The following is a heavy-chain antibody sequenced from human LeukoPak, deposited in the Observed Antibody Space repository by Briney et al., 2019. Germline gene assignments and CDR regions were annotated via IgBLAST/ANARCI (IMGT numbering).Heavy chain of an antibody. J-gene: IGHJ5*01. CDR2: ISSSSSTI. D-gene: IGHD3-9*01. V-gene: IGHV3-48*04. CDR1: GFTFSDYT. Sequence: GGSLRLSCAASGFTFSDYTMNWVRQAPGKGLEWVSYISSSSSTIYYADSAKGRFTISRDNAKNSLYLQMNSLTAEDTAVYYCVVQAGLTYYDISFDSWGQGTLVTVSS. CDR3: VVQAGLTYYDISFDS.